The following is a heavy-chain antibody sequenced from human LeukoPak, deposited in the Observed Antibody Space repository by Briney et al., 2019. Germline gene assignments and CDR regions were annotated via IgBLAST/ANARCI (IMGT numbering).Heavy chain of an antibody. V-gene: IGHV3-66*02. J-gene: IGHJ4*02. D-gene: IGHD2-2*02. CDR3: ARDRYCSSTSCYTDY. Sequence: PGGSLRLSCAASGFTVSSNYMSWVRQAPGKGLEWVSVIYSGGSTYYADSVKGRFTSSRDNSKNTLYLQMNSLRAEDTAVYYCARDRYCSSTSCYTDYWGQGTLVTVSS. CDR1: GFTVSSNY. CDR2: IYSGGST.